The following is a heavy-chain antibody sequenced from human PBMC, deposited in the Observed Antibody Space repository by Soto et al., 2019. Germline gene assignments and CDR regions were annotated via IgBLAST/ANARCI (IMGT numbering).Heavy chain of an antibody. Sequence: QVQLQQSGPGLVKPSQTLSLTCAISGDSVSCNSVVWNWIRQSPSRGLEWLGRTYYRSRWYSDYAVSVKSRITINPDTSKNHFALQLKSLTPEDTAVDYCARRGSSGSFEIWGQGTMVTVSS. CDR3: ARRGSSGSFEI. CDR2: TYYRSRWYS. J-gene: IGHJ3*02. D-gene: IGHD6-19*01. V-gene: IGHV6-1*01. CDR1: GDSVSCNSVV.